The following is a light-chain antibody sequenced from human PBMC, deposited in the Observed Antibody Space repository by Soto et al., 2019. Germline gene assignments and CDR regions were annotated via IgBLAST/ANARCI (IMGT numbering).Light chain of an antibody. CDR3: QNCIGAPCT. J-gene: IGKJ1*01. CDR2: AAS. CDR1: QGISNY. V-gene: IGKV1-27*01. Sequence: DIQMTQSPSSLSASVGDRVTITCRASQGISNYLVWYQQKPGKVPKLLIYAASTLQSGVPSRFSGSGSGTDFTLTSSNLQPEDVSTYHCQNCIGAPCTFGQGTKVEIK.